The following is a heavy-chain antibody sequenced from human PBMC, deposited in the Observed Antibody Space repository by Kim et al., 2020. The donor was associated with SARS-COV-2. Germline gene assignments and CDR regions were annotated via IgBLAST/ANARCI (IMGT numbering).Heavy chain of an antibody. CDR2: IKQDGSDI. J-gene: IGHJ4*02. CDR3: ANQKEDY. V-gene: IGHV3-7*01. Sequence: GGSLRLSCAASGFTFSSYRMHWVRQAPGKGLEWVASIKQDGSDIYYLGSVTGRFTISRDNARNSLYLQMSSLRAEDTAIYYCANQKEDYWGQGTLVTVSS. CDR1: GFTFSSYR.